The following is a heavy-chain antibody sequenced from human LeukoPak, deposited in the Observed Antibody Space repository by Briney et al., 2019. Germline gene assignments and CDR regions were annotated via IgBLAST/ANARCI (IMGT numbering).Heavy chain of an antibody. V-gene: IGHV1-18*01. CDR2: ISAYNGNT. Sequence: VASVTVSCKASGYTFTSYGISWVRQAPGQGLEWMGWISAYNGNTNYAQKLRGRVTMTTDTSTSTAYMELRSLRSDDTAVYYCASVEATGASFFDYWGQGTLVTVSS. J-gene: IGHJ4*02. CDR1: GYTFTSYG. D-gene: IGHD1-26*01. CDR3: ASVEATGASFFDY.